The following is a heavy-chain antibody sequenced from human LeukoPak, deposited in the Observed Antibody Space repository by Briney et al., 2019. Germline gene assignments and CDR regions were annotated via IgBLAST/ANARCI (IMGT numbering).Heavy chain of an antibody. V-gene: IGHV3-53*01. CDR3: AKSRTVVIPLDY. CDR1: GFTVVSNY. Sequence: GGSLRLSCAASGFTVVSNYMNWVRQAPGKGLEWVSVIDRGGSKYYADAVKGRFTISRDNSKNTLYLQMNNLRAEDTAVYYCAKSRTVVIPLDYWGQGALVTVSS. CDR2: IDRGGSK. D-gene: IGHD4-23*01. J-gene: IGHJ4*02.